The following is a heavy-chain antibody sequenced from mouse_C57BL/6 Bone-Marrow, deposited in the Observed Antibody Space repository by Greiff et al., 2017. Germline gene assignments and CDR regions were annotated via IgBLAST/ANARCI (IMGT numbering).Heavy chain of an antibody. CDR3: ARCGYHGGFAY. CDR1: GYTFTSYG. J-gene: IGHJ3*01. D-gene: IGHD2-2*01. Sequence: VQLQQSGAELARPGASVKLSCKASGYTFTSYGISWVKQRTGQGLEWIGEIYPRSGNTYYNEKLKGKATLTADKSSSTAYMELRSLTSEDSAVYFCARCGYHGGFAYWGQGTLVTVSA. CDR2: IYPRSGNT. V-gene: IGHV1-81*01.